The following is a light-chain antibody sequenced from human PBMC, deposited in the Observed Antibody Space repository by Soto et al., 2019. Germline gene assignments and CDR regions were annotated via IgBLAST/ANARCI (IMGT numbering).Light chain of an antibody. CDR1: QSVRSN. CDR2: GAS. V-gene: IGKV3-15*01. CDR3: QQCNDWPYT. J-gene: IGKJ2*01. Sequence: EIVMTQSPATLSVSPGERATLSCRASQSVRSNLAWYQQKPGQAPRLLIHGASTRATGIPARFSGSGSGTEFTLTITSLQSEDFAVYYCQQCNDWPYTFGQGTKVDIK.